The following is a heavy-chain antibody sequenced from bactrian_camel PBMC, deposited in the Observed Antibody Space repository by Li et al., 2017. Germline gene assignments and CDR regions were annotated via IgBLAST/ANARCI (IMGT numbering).Heavy chain of an antibody. Sequence: QLVESGGGSVQAGGSLRLSCEAPGYTYDTYCMGWFRQAPGKEREGVAGIDIEGNTDYVDSVKGRFTISRDNAKNTLYLQMNNLKREDTGMYYCAAWAYSVCTVATGLAMNHWWGQGTQVTVS. V-gene: IGHV3S6*01. CDR1: GYTYDTYC. D-gene: IGHD6*01. CDR2: IDIEGNT. J-gene: IGHJ4*01. CDR3: AAWAYSVCTVATGLAMNHW.